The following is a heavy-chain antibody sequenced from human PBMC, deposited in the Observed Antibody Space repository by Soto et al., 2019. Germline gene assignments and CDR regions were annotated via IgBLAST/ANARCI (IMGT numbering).Heavy chain of an antibody. CDR3: ARVRDYYDSSGYFSWFDP. CDR1: GYTFTSYG. CDR2: ISAYNGNT. V-gene: IGHV1-18*01. J-gene: IGHJ5*02. Sequence: QVQLVQSGAEVKKPGASVKVSCKASGYTFTSYGISWVRQAPGQGLEWMGWISAYNGNTNYAQKVHGRVTMTTDTSTSTGYMELRSLRSDDTAVYYCARVRDYYDSSGYFSWFDPWGQGTLVTVSS. D-gene: IGHD3-22*01.